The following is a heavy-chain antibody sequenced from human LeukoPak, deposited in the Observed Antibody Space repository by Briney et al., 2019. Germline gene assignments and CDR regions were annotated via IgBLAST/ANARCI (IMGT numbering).Heavy chain of an antibody. J-gene: IGHJ4*02. V-gene: IGHV3-30*18. D-gene: IGHD3-22*01. Sequence: GRSLRLSCAASGFTFSTYGMYWVRRAPGKGLEWVAFISYDGSSEYDADSVKGRFTISRDNSENTVYLQMNSLRAEDTAVYYCAKSEVYYFGTSGGFDYWGQGTLVTVSS. CDR3: AKSEVYYFGTSGGFDY. CDR2: ISYDGSSE. CDR1: GFTFSTYG.